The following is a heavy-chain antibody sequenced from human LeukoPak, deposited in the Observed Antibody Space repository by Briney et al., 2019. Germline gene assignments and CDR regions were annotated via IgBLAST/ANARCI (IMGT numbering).Heavy chain of an antibody. V-gene: IGHV3-73*01. CDR1: EFTFSGSA. CDR2: IRSKANSYAT. D-gene: IGHD1-26*01. CDR3: ARVDWSQAGYSGSYSWSYTNYYYYGMDV. J-gene: IGHJ6*02. Sequence: PGGSLRLSCAASEFTFSGSAMHWVRQASGKGLEWVGRIRSKANSYATAYAASVKGRFTISRDDSKNTAYLQMNSLRAEDTAVYYCARVDWSQAGYSGSYSWSYTNYYYYGMDVWGQGTTVTVSS.